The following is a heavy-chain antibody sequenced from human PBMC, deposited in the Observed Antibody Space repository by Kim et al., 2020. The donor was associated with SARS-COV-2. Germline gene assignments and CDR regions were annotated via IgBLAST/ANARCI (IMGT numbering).Heavy chain of an antibody. CDR1: GGSFSGYY. CDR3: SRGPTYSYDRSGHAEVDY. V-gene: IGHV4-34*01. Sequence: SETLSLTCAVYGGSFSGYYWSWIRQPPGKGLEWIGEINHSGSTNYKPSLKSRVTISVDTSKNQFSLKLSPVTAADTAVYYCSRGPTYSYDRSGHAEVDY. D-gene: IGHD3-22*01. CDR2: INHSGST. J-gene: IGHJ4*01.